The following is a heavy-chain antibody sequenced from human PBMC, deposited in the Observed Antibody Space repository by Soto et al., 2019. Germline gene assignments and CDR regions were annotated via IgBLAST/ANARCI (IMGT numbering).Heavy chain of an antibody. CDR2: ISYDGSNK. V-gene: IGHV3-30-3*01. Sequence: GGSLRLSCAASGFTFSSYAMHWVRQAPGKGLEWVAVISYDGSNKYYADSVKGRFTISRDNSKNTLYLQMNSLRAEDTAVYYCARDLGSYDFWSGPDYGMDVWGQGTTVTVSS. CDR1: GFTFSSYA. J-gene: IGHJ6*02. CDR3: ARDLGSYDFWSGPDYGMDV. D-gene: IGHD3-3*01.